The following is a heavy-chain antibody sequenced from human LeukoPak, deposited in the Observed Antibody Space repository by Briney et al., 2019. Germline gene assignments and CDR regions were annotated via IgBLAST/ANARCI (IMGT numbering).Heavy chain of an antibody. CDR1: GGSISSSSYY. J-gene: IGHJ4*02. CDR2: IYYGGST. D-gene: IGHD3-10*01. Sequence: SETLSLTCTVSGGSISSSSYYWGWIRQPPGKGLEWIGSIYYGGSTYYNSSLKSRVTISVDTSKNQFSLRVSSVTAADTAVYYCARGSGSRFDYWGQGTLVTVSS. V-gene: IGHV4-39*07. CDR3: ARGSGSRFDY.